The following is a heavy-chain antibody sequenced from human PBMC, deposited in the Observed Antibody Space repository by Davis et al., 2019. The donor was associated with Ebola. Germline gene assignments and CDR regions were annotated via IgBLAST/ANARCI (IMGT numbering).Heavy chain of an antibody. Sequence: GGSLRLSCAASGFTLSGYDMNWVRQAPGKGLQWVAVIWDDGSNKYYADSVKGRFTISRDNSKNTLYLQMNSLRAEDTAVYYCARDLRAGWGQGTLVTVSS. CDR2: IWDDGSNK. CDR1: GFTLSGYD. CDR3: ARDLRAG. V-gene: IGHV3-33*01. J-gene: IGHJ4*02.